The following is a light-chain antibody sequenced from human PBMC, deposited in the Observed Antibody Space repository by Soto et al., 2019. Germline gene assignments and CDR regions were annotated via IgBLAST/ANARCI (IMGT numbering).Light chain of an antibody. CDR2: KAS. Sequence: DIQMTQSPSTLSASVGDRVTVTCRASQSIDKWLAWYQQKPGKAPKLLMCKASLLQSGIPSRFSGSGSGTEFTLTISSLQSDDVASYYCQQYSKYPWTFGQGTKVEV. J-gene: IGKJ1*01. CDR1: QSIDKW. V-gene: IGKV1-5*03. CDR3: QQYSKYPWT.